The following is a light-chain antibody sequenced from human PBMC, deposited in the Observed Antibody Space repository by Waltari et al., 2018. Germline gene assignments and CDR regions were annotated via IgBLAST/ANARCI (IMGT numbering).Light chain of an antibody. CDR1: ILGSYY. CDR2: GKN. V-gene: IGLV3-19*01. CDR3: NSRDSSGNHLV. Sequence: SSELTQDPAVSVALGQTVRITCQGDILGSYYATWYQQKPGQAPLLVFDGKNNRPSGISDRFSGCSSGNTASLTITAAQAEDEADYYCNSRDSSGNHLVFGGGTKLTVL. J-gene: IGLJ3*02.